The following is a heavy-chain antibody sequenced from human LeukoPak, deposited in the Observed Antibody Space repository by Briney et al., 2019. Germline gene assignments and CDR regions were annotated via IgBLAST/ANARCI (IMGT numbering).Heavy chain of an antibody. D-gene: IGHD6-19*01. CDR3: ARVAVAATTAGDY. V-gene: IGHV4-59*12. J-gene: IGHJ4*02. CDR1: GGSISSYY. Sequence: SETLSLTCTVSGGSISSYYWSWIRQPPGKGLGWMGYIYYSGSTNYTPALRSRVTISVDSSKNQCSLKLSYVTAADTAVYYCARVAVAATTAGDYWGQGTLVTVSP. CDR2: IYYSGST.